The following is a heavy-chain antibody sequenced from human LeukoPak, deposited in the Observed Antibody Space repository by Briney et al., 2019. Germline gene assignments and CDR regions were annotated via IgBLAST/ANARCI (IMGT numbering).Heavy chain of an antibody. Sequence: SETLSLTCAVYGGSLSGYYWTWIRQPPGKGLEWIGEIRQSERTNYNPSLKSRVTISIDTSKNQFSLKLTSVTAADTAVYYCAREGLKNVHNPLGYWGQGTLVTVPS. J-gene: IGHJ4*02. CDR3: AREGLKNVHNPLGY. CDR1: GGSLSGYY. D-gene: IGHD5-24*01. V-gene: IGHV4-34*01. CDR2: IRQSERT.